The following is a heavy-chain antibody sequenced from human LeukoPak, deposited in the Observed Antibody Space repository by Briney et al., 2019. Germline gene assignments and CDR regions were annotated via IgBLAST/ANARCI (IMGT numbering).Heavy chain of an antibody. CDR2: ISYDGGNK. CDR3: ARDQYYVPES. J-gene: IGHJ5*02. Sequence: PGGSLRLSCTASGFTFSYYAIHWVRQAPGKGLEWVTVISYDGGNKYYTDSVKGRFTISRDNSKNTVYLQMNNLRPEDTAVYYCARDQYYVPESWGQGTLVTVSS. D-gene: IGHD3-16*01. V-gene: IGHV3-30-3*01. CDR1: GFTFSYYA.